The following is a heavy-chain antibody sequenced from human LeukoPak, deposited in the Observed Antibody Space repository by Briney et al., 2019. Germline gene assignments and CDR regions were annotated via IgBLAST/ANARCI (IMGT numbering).Heavy chain of an antibody. J-gene: IGHJ6*02. D-gene: IGHD4-23*01. Sequence: PSETLSLTCTVSGGSISSGGYYWSWIRQHPGKGLEWIGYIYYSGSTYYNPSLKSRVTISVDTSKNQFSLKLSSVTAADTAVYYCAKGTTVVTPSGYYYYGMDVWGQGTTVTVSS. CDR2: IYYSGST. CDR3: AKGTTVVTPSGYYYYGMDV. V-gene: IGHV4-31*03. CDR1: GGSISSGGYY.